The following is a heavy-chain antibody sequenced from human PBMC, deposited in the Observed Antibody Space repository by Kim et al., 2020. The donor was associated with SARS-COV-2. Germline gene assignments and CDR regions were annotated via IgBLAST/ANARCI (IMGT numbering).Heavy chain of an antibody. CDR2: IWYDGSNK. J-gene: IGHJ2*01. V-gene: IGHV3-33*01. CDR3: ARVSGPSSWLDWYFDL. Sequence: GGSLRLSCAASGFTFSSYGMHWVRQAPGKGLEWVAVIWYDGSNKYYADSVKGRFTISRDNSKNTLYLQMNSLRAEDTAVYYCARVSGPSSWLDWYFDLWGRGTLVTVSS. CDR1: GFTFSSYG. D-gene: IGHD6-13*01.